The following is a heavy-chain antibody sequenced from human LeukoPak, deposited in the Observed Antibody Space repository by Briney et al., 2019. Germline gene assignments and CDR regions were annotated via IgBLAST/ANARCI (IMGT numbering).Heavy chain of an antibody. V-gene: IGHV4-59*01. CDR1: GGSISSYY. J-gene: IGHJ4*02. D-gene: IGHD3-3*01. Sequence: SETQSLTCTVSGGSISSYYWSWIRQPPGKGLEWIGYIYYSGSTNYNPSLKSRVTISVDTSKNQFSLKLSSVTAADTAVYYCAREKRSRYYDFWSGYGLLDYWGQGTLVTVSS. CDR3: AREKRSRYYDFWSGYGLLDY. CDR2: IYYSGST.